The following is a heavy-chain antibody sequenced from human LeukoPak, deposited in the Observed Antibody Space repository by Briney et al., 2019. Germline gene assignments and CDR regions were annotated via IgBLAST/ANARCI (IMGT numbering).Heavy chain of an antibody. V-gene: IGHV4-34*01. CDR3: ARDLSSSWTPNWFDP. D-gene: IGHD6-13*01. CDR1: GGSISSYY. Sequence: SETLSLTCTVSGGSISSYYWSWIRQPPGKGLEWIGEINHSGSTNYNPSLKSRVTISVDTSKNQFSLKLSSVTAADTAVYYCARDLSSSWTPNWFDPWGQGTLVTVSS. J-gene: IGHJ5*02. CDR2: INHSGST.